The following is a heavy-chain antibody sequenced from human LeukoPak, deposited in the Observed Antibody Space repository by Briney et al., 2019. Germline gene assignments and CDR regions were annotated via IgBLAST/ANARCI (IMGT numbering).Heavy chain of an antibody. CDR1: GFTFSSYA. V-gene: IGHV3-23*01. CDR2: ISGSGGST. CDR3: AKDWYYYDSSGYYRDY. D-gene: IGHD3-22*01. J-gene: IGHJ4*02. Sequence: GGSLRLSCEGSGFTFSSYAMSWVRQAPGKGLEWVSAISGSGGSTYYADSVKGRFTISRDNSKNTLYLQMNSLRAEDTAVYYCAKDWYYYDSSGYYRDYWGQGTLVTVSS.